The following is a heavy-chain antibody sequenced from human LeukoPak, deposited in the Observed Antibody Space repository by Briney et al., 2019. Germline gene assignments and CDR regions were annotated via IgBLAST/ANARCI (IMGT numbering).Heavy chain of an antibody. D-gene: IGHD1-26*01. J-gene: IGHJ6*02. CDR1: GFTVSSNY. Sequence: GGSLRLSCAASGFTVSSNYMNWVRQAPGKGLEWVSVIYSGGRTYYADSVKGRFTISRDTSKNTLFLQMNSLRAEDTAVYYCAKGLLVGATDYYYGMDVWGQGTTVTVSS. CDR2: IYSGGRT. V-gene: IGHV3-53*01. CDR3: AKGLLVGATDYYYGMDV.